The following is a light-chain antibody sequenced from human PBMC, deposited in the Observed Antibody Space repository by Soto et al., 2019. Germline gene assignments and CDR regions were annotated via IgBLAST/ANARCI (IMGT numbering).Light chain of an antibody. V-gene: IGLV4-69*01. CDR3: QTWGTGMV. CDR1: SGHSSYA. Sequence: QPVLTQSPSASASLGASVKITCTLSSGHSSYAIAWHQQQPEKGPRYLMKLNSDGSHSKGDGIPDRFSGSSSGAERYLTISCLQSEDEADYYCQTWGTGMVFGGGTKLTVL. CDR2: LNSDGSH. J-gene: IGLJ3*02.